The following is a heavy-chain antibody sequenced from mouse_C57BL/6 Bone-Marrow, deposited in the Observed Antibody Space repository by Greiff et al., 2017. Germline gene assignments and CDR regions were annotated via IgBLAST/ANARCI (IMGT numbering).Heavy chain of an antibody. V-gene: IGHV2-9*01. CDR1: GFSLTSYG. CDR2: IRGGGST. CDR3: AGGQLRIRGAY. Sequence: VQLQQSGPGLVAPSQSLSITCTVSGFSLTSYGVDWVRQPPGKGLEWLGVIRGGGSTNYNSALMSSLSISKDNSKSQVFLKMNSLQTDDTAMYYGAGGQLRIRGAYWGQGTLVTVSA. D-gene: IGHD3-2*02. J-gene: IGHJ3*01.